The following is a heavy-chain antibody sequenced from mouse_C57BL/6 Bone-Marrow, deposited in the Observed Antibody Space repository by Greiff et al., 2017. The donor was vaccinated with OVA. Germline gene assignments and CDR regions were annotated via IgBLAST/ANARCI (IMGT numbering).Heavy chain of an antibody. V-gene: IGHV14-4*01. CDR3: TFYSNYAFDY. CDR1: GFNIKDDY. CDR2: IDSENGDT. J-gene: IGHJ2*01. D-gene: IGHD2-5*01. Sequence: VQLKESGAELVRPGASVKLSCTASGFNIKDDYMHWVKQRPEQGLEWIGWIDSENGDTEYASKFQGKATITADTSSNTAYLQLSSLTSEDTAVYYCTFYSNYAFDYWGQGTTLTVSS.